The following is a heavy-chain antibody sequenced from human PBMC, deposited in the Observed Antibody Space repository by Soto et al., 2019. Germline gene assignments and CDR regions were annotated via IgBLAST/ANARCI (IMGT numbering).Heavy chain of an antibody. CDR2: INHSGST. V-gene: IGHV4-34*01. CDR3: ARSPMLRNMDV. D-gene: IGHD3-16*01. J-gene: IGHJ6*03. Sequence: PSETLSLTCAVYGGSFSGYYWSWIRQPPGKGLEWIGEINHSGSTNYNPSLKSRVTISVDTSKNQFSLKLSSVTAADTAVYYCARSPMLRNMDVRGKGTTVTVSS. CDR1: GGSFSGYY.